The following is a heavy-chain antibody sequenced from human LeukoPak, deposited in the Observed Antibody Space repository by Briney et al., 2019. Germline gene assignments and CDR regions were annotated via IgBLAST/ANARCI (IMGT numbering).Heavy chain of an antibody. CDR3: AKASYYYDSSGYFDY. Sequence: GGSLRLSXTASGFTFTFYAMTWVRQAPGKGLEWVSFISGSGDITYYAVSVKGRFTISRDNSKNTLYLQMNSLRAEDTAVYYCAKASYYYDSSGYFDYWGQGTLVTVSS. D-gene: IGHD3-22*01. CDR2: ISGSGDIT. V-gene: IGHV3-23*01. CDR1: GFTFTFYA. J-gene: IGHJ4*02.